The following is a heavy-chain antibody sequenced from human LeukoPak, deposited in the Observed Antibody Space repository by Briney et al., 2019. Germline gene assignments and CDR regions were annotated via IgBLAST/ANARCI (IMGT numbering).Heavy chain of an antibody. CDR3: ARDSMVRGVLGWFDP. J-gene: IGHJ5*02. CDR1: GDIVSSNSAA. CDR2: TYHRSKLYN. Sequence: SQTLSLTCAISGDIVSSNSAAWHWIRQSPSRGLEWLVRTYHRSKLYNDYAVSVKSRITINPDTSKNQFSLQLNSVTPEDTAVYYCARDSMVRGVLGWFDPWGQGTLVTVSS. V-gene: IGHV6-1*01. D-gene: IGHD3-10*01.